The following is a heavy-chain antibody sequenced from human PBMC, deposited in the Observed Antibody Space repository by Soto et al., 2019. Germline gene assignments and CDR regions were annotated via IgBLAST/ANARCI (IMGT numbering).Heavy chain of an antibody. CDR2: ISYDGSNK. J-gene: IGHJ4*02. CDR3: ARVAEAYCGGDCYSYFDY. CDR1: GFTFSSYA. D-gene: IGHD2-21*02. Sequence: GGSLRLSCAASGFTFSSYAMHWVRQAPGKGLEWVAVISYDGSNKYYADSVKGRFTISRDNSKNTLYLQMNSLRAEDTAVYYCARVAEAYCGGDCYSYFDYWGQGTLVTVSS. V-gene: IGHV3-30-3*01.